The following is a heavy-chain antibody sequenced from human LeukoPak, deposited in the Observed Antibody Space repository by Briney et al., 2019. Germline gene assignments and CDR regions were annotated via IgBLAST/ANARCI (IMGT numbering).Heavy chain of an antibody. Sequence: PGGSLRLSCAAYGFSFSDYAIYWVRQTPGKGLEWVAFIRYDGSNKIYADSVKGRFTISRDNSYNTVYLQMTGLRAEDTAVYYCAKDGESGIQWTQRYFDYWGQGTLVTVPS. CDR3: AKDGESGIQWTQRYFDY. CDR1: GFSFSDYA. D-gene: IGHD1-1*01. J-gene: IGHJ4*02. V-gene: IGHV3-30*02. CDR2: IRYDGSNK.